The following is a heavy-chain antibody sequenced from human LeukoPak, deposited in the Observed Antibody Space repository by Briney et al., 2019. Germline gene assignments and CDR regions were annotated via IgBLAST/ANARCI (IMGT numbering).Heavy chain of an antibody. V-gene: IGHV4-30-2*01. CDR2: TYHTGST. D-gene: IGHD1-20*01. CDR1: GGSISSGHYY. CDR3: ARDSPITKIFDC. Sequence: SETLSLTCTVSGGSISSGHYYWSWIRQPPGKGLEWIGYTYHTGSTYYNPSLKSRVTISVDRSKNQFSLRLTSVTAVDTAVYYCARDSPITKIFDCWGQGTLVTVSS. J-gene: IGHJ4*02.